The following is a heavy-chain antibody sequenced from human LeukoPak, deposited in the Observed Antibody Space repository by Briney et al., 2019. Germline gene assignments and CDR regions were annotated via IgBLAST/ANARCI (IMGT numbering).Heavy chain of an antibody. CDR2: ISKSGNNT. Sequence: GGSLRLSCAASGFTFSSYAMTWVRQAPGKGLEWVSGISKSGNNTYYAASVAGRLTISRDNSKNTLYLQMNSLRADDTAVYYCAAAVTTGRAEHYWGQGTLVTVSS. CDR3: AAAVTTGRAEHY. J-gene: IGHJ4*02. V-gene: IGHV3-23*05. D-gene: IGHD4-17*01. CDR1: GFTFSSYA.